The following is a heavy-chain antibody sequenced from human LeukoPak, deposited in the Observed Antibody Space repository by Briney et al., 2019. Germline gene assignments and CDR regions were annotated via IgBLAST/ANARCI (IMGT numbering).Heavy chain of an antibody. V-gene: IGHV3-23*01. J-gene: IGHJ1*01. Sequence: QPGGSLRLSCAASGFTFSSYAMSWVRQAPGKGLEWVSAISGSGGSTYYADSVKGRFTISRDNAKNSLYLQMNSLRAEDTAVYYCARDLSSSYYDILTGYYRTRQGYFQHWGQGTLVTVSS. CDR2: ISGSGGST. D-gene: IGHD3-9*01. CDR1: GFTFSSYA. CDR3: ARDLSSSYYDILTGYYRTRQGYFQH.